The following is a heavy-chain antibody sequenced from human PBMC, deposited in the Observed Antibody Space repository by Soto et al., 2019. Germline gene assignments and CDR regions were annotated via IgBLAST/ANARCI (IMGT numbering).Heavy chain of an antibody. Sequence: SVKVSCKASGGTFSSYAISWVRQAPGQGLEWMGGIIPIFGTANYAQKFQGRVTTTADESTSTAYMELSSLRSEDTAVYYCARVVDSSGYVDYWGQGTLVTVSS. CDR1: GGTFSSYA. CDR3: ARVVDSSGYVDY. CDR2: IIPIFGTA. D-gene: IGHD3-22*01. V-gene: IGHV1-69*13. J-gene: IGHJ4*02.